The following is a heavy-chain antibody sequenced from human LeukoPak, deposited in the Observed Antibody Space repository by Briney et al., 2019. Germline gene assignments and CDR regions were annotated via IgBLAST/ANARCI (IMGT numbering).Heavy chain of an antibody. V-gene: IGHV3-23*01. CDR1: GFTFSNYA. CDR3: AKWGDFDVLTGYYVPDF. CDR2: ITGSGGNT. D-gene: IGHD3-9*01. J-gene: IGHJ4*02. Sequence: GGSLRLSCAASGFTFSNYAMSWVRQAPGKGLEWVSAITGSGGNTYYADSVKGRFTISRDNSKNALYQQMNSLRDEDTAVYYCAKWGDFDVLTGYYVPDFWGQGTLVTVSS.